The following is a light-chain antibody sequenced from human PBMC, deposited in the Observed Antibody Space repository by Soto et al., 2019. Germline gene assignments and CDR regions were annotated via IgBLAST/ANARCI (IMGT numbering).Light chain of an antibody. CDR2: DVS. J-gene: IGLJ2*01. CDR3: SSYTGSSTYVV. CDR1: SCDVGGYNY. Sequence: QSVLTQPASVSGSPGQSITISCTGTSCDVGGYNYVSWYQQHPGKAPKLMIYDVSNRPSGVSNRFSGSKSGNTASLTISGLQAEDEADYYCSSYTGSSTYVVFGGGTKLTVL. V-gene: IGLV2-14*01.